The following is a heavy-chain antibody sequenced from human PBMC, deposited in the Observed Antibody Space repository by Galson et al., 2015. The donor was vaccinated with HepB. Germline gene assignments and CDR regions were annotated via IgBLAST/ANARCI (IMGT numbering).Heavy chain of an antibody. CDR3: TLYPLRYCIRTACWGYFDL. V-gene: IGHV3-15*01. J-gene: IGHJ2*01. D-gene: IGHD2-2*01. Sequence: SLRLSCAAAGFTFTDAWMSWVRQAPGKGLDWVGRIKSESDDGTADYAAPVKGRFTISRDDSRNTVFLQMDSLKTEDTAVYYCTLYPLRYCIRTACWGYFDLWGRGTLVTVSS. CDR1: GFTFTDAW. CDR2: IKSESDDGTA.